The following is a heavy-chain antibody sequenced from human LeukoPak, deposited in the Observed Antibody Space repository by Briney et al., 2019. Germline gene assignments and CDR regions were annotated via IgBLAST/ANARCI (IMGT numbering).Heavy chain of an antibody. V-gene: IGHV3-30*02. J-gene: IGHJ4*02. CDR1: GFTFSSYG. Sequence: GGSLRLSCAASGFTFSSYGMHWVRQALGKGLEWVAFIRYDGSNKYYADSVKGRFTISRDNSKNTLYLQMNSLRAEDTAVYYCAKPPRYSSSYPDYWGQGTLVTVSS. CDR2: IRYDGSNK. CDR3: AKPPRYSSSYPDY. D-gene: IGHD6-6*01.